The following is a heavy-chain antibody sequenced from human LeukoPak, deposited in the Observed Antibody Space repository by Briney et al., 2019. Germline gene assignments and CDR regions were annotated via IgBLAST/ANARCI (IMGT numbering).Heavy chain of an antibody. CDR1: EYTFTSYD. CDR2: INPNSGHT. V-gene: IGHV1-8*01. J-gene: IGHJ4*02. D-gene: IGHD4-17*01. CDR3: ARELRRDAY. Sequence: GASVKVSCKASEYTFTSYDVNWVRQATGQGLEWMGYINPNSGHTTYAQRFQGRVTMTRDTSISTAYMELTSITSEDTAIYYCARELRRDAYWGQGALVTVSS.